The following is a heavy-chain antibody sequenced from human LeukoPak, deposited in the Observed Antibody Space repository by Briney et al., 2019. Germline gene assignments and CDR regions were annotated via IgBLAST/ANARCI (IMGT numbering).Heavy chain of an antibody. D-gene: IGHD6-13*01. CDR1: GFTFSSYS. J-gene: IGHJ4*02. CDR3: AKMKQQPDY. CDR2: ISDSGGGT. Sequence: GGSLRLSCAASGFTFSSYSMNWVRQAPGKGLEWVSAISDSGGGTYHADSVKGRFTISRDNSKNTLFLEMNSLRAEDTAVYYCAKMKQQPDYWGQGTLVTVSS. V-gene: IGHV3-23*01.